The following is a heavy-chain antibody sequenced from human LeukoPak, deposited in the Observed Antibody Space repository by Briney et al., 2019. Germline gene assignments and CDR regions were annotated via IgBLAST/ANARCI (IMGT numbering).Heavy chain of an antibody. V-gene: IGHV3-74*01. CDR2: IESNGLT. Sequence: GGSLRLSCAASGFTFSSYAMSWVRQAPGKGLMWVSRIESNGLTLYADSVRDRFTISRDNGKNTIYLQMNSLRVDDTAIYYCAKAATYFYGSVTYDWFESWGQGTLVTVSS. D-gene: IGHD3-10*01. J-gene: IGHJ5*01. CDR3: AKAATYFYGSVTYDWFES. CDR1: GFTFSSYA.